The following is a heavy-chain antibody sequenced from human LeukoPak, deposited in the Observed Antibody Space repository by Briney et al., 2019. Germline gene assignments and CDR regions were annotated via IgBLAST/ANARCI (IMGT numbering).Heavy chain of an antibody. Sequence: SETLSLTCTVSGGSISPYYWSWIRQPPGKGLEWIGYIYYTGSTNYNPSLMGRLTISVDTSKNQFSLKLSSVTAADTAVYYCARRSGTMWYFDYWGQGTLVTVSS. V-gene: IGHV4-59*08. D-gene: IGHD3-10*01. CDR2: IYYTGST. CDR1: GGSISPYY. CDR3: ARRSGTMWYFDY. J-gene: IGHJ4*02.